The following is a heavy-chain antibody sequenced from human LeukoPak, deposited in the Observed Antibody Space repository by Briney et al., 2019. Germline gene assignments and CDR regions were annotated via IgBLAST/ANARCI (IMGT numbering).Heavy chain of an antibody. V-gene: IGHV3-53*01. J-gene: IGHJ4*02. CDR3: ARGGARQQLLENYYDY. CDR1: GFTVSRNY. D-gene: IGHD6-13*01. CDR2: IYSGGNT. Sequence: GSLRLSCAASGFTVSRNYMSWVRQAPGKGLEWVSLIYSGGNTYYSDCVKGRFTISRDNSKNTLFLRMNSLRAEDTAVYYCARGGARQQLLENYYDYWGQGTLVTVSS.